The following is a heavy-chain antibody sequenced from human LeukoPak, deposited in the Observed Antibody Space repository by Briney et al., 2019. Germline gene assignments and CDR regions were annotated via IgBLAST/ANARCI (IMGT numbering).Heavy chain of an antibody. CDR3: ARDYYDSSGYSGAFDI. Sequence: PGGSLRLSCAASGFTFSSHAMNWVRQAPGKGLEWVAVISYDGSNKYYVDSVKGRFTISRDNSKNSLYLQMNSLRAEDTAVYYCARDYYDSSGYSGAFDIWGQGTMVTVSS. CDR1: GFTFSSHA. V-gene: IGHV3-30*04. CDR2: ISYDGSNK. J-gene: IGHJ3*02. D-gene: IGHD3-22*01.